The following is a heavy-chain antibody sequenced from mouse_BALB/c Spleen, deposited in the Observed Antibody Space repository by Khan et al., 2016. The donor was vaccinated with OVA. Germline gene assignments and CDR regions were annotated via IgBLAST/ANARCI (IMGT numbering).Heavy chain of an antibody. J-gene: IGHJ3*01. CDR3: ADHLTGSFAY. V-gene: IGHV5-6*01. CDR1: GFTFSSYS. Sequence: VALVESGGDLVKPGGSLKLSCAASGFTFSSYSMSWVRQTPDKRLEWVASISSGGDYTYYPDSVKGRFTISRDNAKNTLYLQMSDLKSEDTAMYYCADHLTGSFAYGGQGNLVTVYA. D-gene: IGHD4-1*01. CDR2: ISSGGDYT.